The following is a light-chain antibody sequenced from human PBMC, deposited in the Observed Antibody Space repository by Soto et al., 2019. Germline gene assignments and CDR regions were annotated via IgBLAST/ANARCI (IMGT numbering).Light chain of an antibody. V-gene: IGKV1-6*01. CDR3: QESYSTS. CDR1: QGIRND. CDR2: AAF. J-gene: IGKJ1*01. Sequence: AIQMPQSPSSLSASVGDRVTITCRASQGIRNDLGWYQQKPGKAPKLLIFAAFNLQSGVPSRFSGGGSGTHFTLTISSLQPDDFATYYCQESYSTSFGQGTKVDIK.